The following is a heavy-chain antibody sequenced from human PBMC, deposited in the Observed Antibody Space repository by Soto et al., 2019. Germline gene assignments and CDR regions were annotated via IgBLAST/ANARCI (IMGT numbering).Heavy chain of an antibody. Sequence: EVQLVESGGGLIQPGGSLRLSCAASGFIVSSNYMSWVRQAPGKGLEWVSVIYSGGSTYYADSVKGRFTISRDNSKNTLYMQTNSLRAEDTGVYYCARDEGGGYYDSSGYYMGNFDYWGQGTLVTVSS. CDR1: GFIVSSNY. J-gene: IGHJ4*02. CDR3: ARDEGGGYYDSSGYYMGNFDY. V-gene: IGHV3-53*01. D-gene: IGHD3-22*01. CDR2: IYSGGST.